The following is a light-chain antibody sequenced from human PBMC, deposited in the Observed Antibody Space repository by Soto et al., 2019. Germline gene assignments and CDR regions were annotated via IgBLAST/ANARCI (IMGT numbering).Light chain of an antibody. CDR1: QSVSSNY. V-gene: IGKV3-20*01. CDR2: GVS. J-gene: IGKJ5*01. Sequence: EIVFTQSPGTLSLSPGERVTLSWRASQSVSSNYLAWYQQKHGQAPRLLIFGVSSRDTGIPDRFSGSGSGTDCTLTISRLEPEDFAVYYCQQYHISPITFGQGTRLEIK. CDR3: QQYHISPIT.